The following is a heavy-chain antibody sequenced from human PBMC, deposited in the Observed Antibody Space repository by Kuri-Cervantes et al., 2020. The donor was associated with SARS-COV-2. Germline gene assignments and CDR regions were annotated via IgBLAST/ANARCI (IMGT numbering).Heavy chain of an antibody. V-gene: IGHV1-18*01. Sequence: ASVKVSCKASGYTFTSYGISWVRQAPGQGLEWMGWISAYNGNTNYAQKLQGRVTMTTDTSISTAYMELSRLRSDDTAVYYCARDPLTTVVTPRYGMDVWGQGTTVTVSS. CDR2: ISAYNGNT. J-gene: IGHJ6*02. CDR3: ARDPLTTVVTPRYGMDV. D-gene: IGHD4-23*01. CDR1: GYTFTSYG.